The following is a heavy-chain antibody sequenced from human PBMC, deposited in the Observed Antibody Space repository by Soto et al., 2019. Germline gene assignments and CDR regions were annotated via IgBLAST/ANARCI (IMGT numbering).Heavy chain of an antibody. Sequence: PGGSLRLSCAASGFTFSIYSMNWVRHAPGKGLEWVSSISSSNSNIYYADSGRGGFTISRDNAKNAPYLQMNSLRAEDTAVYYCAPEPPGGGYDFWSGYFSAPGYYGMDVWGQGTTVTVSS. D-gene: IGHD3-3*01. J-gene: IGHJ6*02. V-gene: IGHV3-21*01. CDR1: GFTFSIYS. CDR3: APEPPGGGYDFWSGYFSAPGYYGMDV. CDR2: ISSSNSNI.